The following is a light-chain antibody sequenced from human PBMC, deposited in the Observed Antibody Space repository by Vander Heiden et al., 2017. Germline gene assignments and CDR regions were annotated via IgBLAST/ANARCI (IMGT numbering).Light chain of an antibody. CDR2: EDN. V-gene: IGLV3-10*01. CDR3: YSTDSGGYQRV. Sequence: SYELTQPPSVSVSPGQTARITCPGDALPKKYAFWYQQKSGQAPVLVIYEDNKRPSGIPERFSGSSSGTMATLTISGAQAEDEPDYYCYSTDSGGYQRVFGGGTKLTVL. J-gene: IGLJ3*02. CDR1: ALPKKY.